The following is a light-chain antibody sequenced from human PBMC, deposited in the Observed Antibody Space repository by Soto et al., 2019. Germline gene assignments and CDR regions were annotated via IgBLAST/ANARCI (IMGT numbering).Light chain of an antibody. CDR3: SSYTSSSTPV. Sequence: QSALTQPASVSGSPGQSITISCTGTSSDVGGYNYVSWYQQHPGKAPKLMIYEVSNRPSGVSNRFSGAKSGNTASLTISGLQAVDEADYYCSSYTSSSTPVFGTVTKLTVL. V-gene: IGLV2-14*01. J-gene: IGLJ1*01. CDR2: EVS. CDR1: SSDVGGYNY.